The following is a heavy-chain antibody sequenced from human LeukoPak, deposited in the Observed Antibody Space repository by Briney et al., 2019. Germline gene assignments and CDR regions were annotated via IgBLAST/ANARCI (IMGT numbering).Heavy chain of an antibody. J-gene: IGHJ3*02. V-gene: IGHV3-21*01. D-gene: IGHD3-9*01. CDR3: ARDRDFDWLSNLDAFDI. CDR1: RFPFSSYK. Sequence: GFLKLFFGASRFPFSSYKMNRGRQAPGKGLEWVSSINSSSSYIYYADSVKGRFTISRDNAKNSPYLQMNSLRAEDTAVYYCARDRDFDWLSNLDAFDIWGQGTMVTVSS. CDR2: INSSSSYI.